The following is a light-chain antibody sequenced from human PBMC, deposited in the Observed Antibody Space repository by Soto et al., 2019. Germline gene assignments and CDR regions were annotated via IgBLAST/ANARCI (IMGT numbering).Light chain of an antibody. Sequence: IKMTQSPSALSASVGDKITITCRASQSISSWLAWYQQKPGKAPKLLIYKASTLESGVPSNFSGSGSGTEFTLSISSLQPEDFATYYCQQYNSYPWPFGQGAKVDIK. CDR3: QQYNSYPWP. CDR1: QSISSW. J-gene: IGKJ1*01. CDR2: KAS. V-gene: IGKV1-5*03.